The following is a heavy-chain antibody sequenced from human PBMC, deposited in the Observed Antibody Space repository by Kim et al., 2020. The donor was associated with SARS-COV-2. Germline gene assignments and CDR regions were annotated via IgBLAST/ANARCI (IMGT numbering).Heavy chain of an antibody. CDR3: ARVGGATDYFDY. V-gene: IGHV4-4*08. D-gene: IGHD1-26*01. J-gene: IGHJ4*02. Sequence: NTNPDRTSRLTISVDTSTNQSPLKLGSVTAADTAVYYCARVGGATDYFDYWGQGTLVTVSS.